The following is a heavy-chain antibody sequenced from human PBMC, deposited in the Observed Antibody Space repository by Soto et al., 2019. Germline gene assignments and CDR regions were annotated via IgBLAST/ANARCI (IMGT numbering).Heavy chain of an antibody. CDR2: ISSSSSYI. CDR1: GFTFSSYS. D-gene: IGHD3-3*01. V-gene: IGHV3-21*01. CDR3: AREGFLEWLLFLDY. Sequence: EVQLVESGGGLVKPGGSLRLSCAASGFTFSSYSMNWVRQAPGKGLEWVSSISSSSSYIYYADSVKGRFTISRDNAKSSLYLQMNSLRAEDTAVYYCAREGFLEWLLFLDYWGQGTLVTVSS. J-gene: IGHJ4*02.